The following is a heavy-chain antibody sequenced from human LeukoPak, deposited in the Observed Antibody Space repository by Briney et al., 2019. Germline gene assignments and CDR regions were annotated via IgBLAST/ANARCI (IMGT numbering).Heavy chain of an antibody. CDR1: GYTFTGYY. J-gene: IGHJ4*02. V-gene: IGHV1-2*06. D-gene: IGHD2/OR15-2a*01. CDR3: AVLRTYYFDY. Sequence: ASVKVSCKASGYTFTGYYMHWVRQAPGQGLEWMGRINPNRCGTNYAQKVQGRGTKTRDTSITTAYMELRRLRSDDTAVYYCAVLRTYYFDYWGQGTLVTVSS. CDR2: INPNRCGT.